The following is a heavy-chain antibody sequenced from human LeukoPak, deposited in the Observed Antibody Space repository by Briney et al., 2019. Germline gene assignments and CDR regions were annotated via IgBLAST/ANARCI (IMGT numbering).Heavy chain of an antibody. CDR3: AKASLPYSSSWSGAEYFQH. CDR2: ISYDGSNK. CDR1: GFTFSSYG. D-gene: IGHD6-13*01. V-gene: IGHV3-30*18. Sequence: GRSLRLSCAASGFTFSSYGMHWVRQAPGKGLEWGAVISYDGSNKYYADSVKGRFTISRDNSKNTLYLQMNSLRAEDTAVYYCAKASLPYSSSWSGAEYFQHWGQGTLVTVSS. J-gene: IGHJ1*01.